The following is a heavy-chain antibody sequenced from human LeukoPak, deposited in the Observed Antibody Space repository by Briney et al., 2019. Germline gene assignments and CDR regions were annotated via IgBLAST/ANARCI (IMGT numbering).Heavy chain of an antibody. Sequence: KPSETLSLTCAVYGGSFSGYYWSWIRQPPGKGLEWIGEINHSGSTNYNPSLKSRVTISVDTSKNQFSLKLSSVTAADTAVYYCARFHYYDSSGYSNGMDVWGQGTTVTVSS. CDR2: INHSGST. CDR3: ARFHYYDSSGYSNGMDV. J-gene: IGHJ6*02. D-gene: IGHD3-22*01. V-gene: IGHV4-34*01. CDR1: GGSFSGYY.